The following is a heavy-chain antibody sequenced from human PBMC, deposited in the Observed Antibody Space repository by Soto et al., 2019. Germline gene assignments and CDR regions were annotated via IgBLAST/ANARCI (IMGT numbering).Heavy chain of an antibody. J-gene: IGHJ4*02. CDR2: IIQSGNT. V-gene: IGHV4-34*12. CDR1: SGSCSGYY. D-gene: IGHD6-6*01. Sequence: PSETLSLTCSIYSGSCSGYYWSWIRQPPGKGLEWIGEIIQSGNTNYSPSLKSRVSISIDTSKKQFSLNLASVSAADTAVYYCARAPKVSGSSQTRPDFWGQGTLVTVSP. CDR3: ARAPKVSGSSQTRPDF.